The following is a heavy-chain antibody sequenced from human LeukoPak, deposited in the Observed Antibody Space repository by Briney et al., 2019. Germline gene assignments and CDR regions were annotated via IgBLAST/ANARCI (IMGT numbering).Heavy chain of an antibody. CDR3: ARGTFDY. Sequence: ASVKVSCKASGYTFTGYYMHWVRQAPGQGLEWMGWTNPNSGGTNYAQKFQGRVTMTRDTSISTAYMELRRVRSDATPAYYCARGTFDYWGQGTLVTVSS. V-gene: IGHV1-2*02. CDR1: GYTFTGYY. CDR2: TNPNSGGT. J-gene: IGHJ4*02.